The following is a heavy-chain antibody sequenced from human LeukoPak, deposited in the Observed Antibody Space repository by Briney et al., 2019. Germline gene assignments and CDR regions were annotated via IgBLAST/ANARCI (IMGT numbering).Heavy chain of an antibody. CDR1: VFTFSSLW. V-gene: IGHV3-74*03. CDR3: ARDGPGPAAFDS. Sequence: GGSLRPSCAVSVFTFSSLWMHWVRQVPGKGLVGVSYVSADGRITTYADSVKGRFTISRENAKNTTYLQMNSLRVEDTAVYYCARDGPGPAAFDSWGQGTLVTVSS. J-gene: IGHJ3*02. D-gene: IGHD3-10*01. CDR2: VSADGRIT.